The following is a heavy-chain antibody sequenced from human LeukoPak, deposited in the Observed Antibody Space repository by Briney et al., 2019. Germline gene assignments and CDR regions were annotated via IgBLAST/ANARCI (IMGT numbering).Heavy chain of an antibody. Sequence: GGSLRLSCAASGFTFASYAMTWVRQAPGKGLEWVSSISADGSTYYADSVKGRFTISRDNSRDTFFLEMNSLRAEDTALYYCVACSSASCYGDRFDPWGQGTLVIVSS. CDR3: VACSSASCYGDRFDP. CDR2: ISADGST. CDR1: GFTFASYA. V-gene: IGHV3-23*01. D-gene: IGHD2-2*01. J-gene: IGHJ5*02.